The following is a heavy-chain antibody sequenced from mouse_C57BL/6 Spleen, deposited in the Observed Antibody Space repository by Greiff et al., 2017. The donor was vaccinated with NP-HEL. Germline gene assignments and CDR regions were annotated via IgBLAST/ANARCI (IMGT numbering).Heavy chain of an antibody. Sequence: VKLQQSGAELVRPGASVTLSCKASGYTFTDYEMHWVKQTPVHGLEWIGAIDPETGGTAYNQKFKGKAILTADKSSSTAYMELRSLTSEDSAVYYCTRGGTGTRYFDVWGTGTTVTVSS. CDR3: TRGGTGTRYFDV. D-gene: IGHD4-1*01. V-gene: IGHV1-15*01. CDR2: IDPETGGT. CDR1: GYTFTDYE. J-gene: IGHJ1*03.